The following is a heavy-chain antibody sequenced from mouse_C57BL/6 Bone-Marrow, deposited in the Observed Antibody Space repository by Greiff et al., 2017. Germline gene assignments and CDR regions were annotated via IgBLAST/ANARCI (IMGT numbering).Heavy chain of an antibody. CDR1: GFNIKDDY. Sequence: VQLKQSGAELVRPGASVKLSCTASGFNIKDDYMHWVKQRPEQGLEWIGWIDPENGDTEYASKFQGKATITADTSSNTAYLQLSSLTSEDTAVYYCTTPLLYYYAMDYWGQGTSVTVSS. J-gene: IGHJ4*01. CDR3: TTPLLYYYAMDY. V-gene: IGHV14-4*01. D-gene: IGHD2-1*01. CDR2: IDPENGDT.